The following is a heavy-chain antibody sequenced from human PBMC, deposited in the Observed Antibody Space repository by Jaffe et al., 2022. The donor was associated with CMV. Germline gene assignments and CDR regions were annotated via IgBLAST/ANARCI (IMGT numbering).Heavy chain of an antibody. J-gene: IGHJ5*02. Sequence: EVQLVESGGGLVQPGGSLRLSCAASGFTFSSYSMNWVRQAPGKGLEWVSYISSSSSTIYYADSVKGRFTISRDNAKNSLYLQMNSLRDEDTAVYYCARDYDSSGYQNWFDPWGQGTLVTVSS. CDR1: GFTFSSYS. CDR3: ARDYDSSGYQNWFDP. CDR2: ISSSSSTI. D-gene: IGHD3-22*01. V-gene: IGHV3-48*02.